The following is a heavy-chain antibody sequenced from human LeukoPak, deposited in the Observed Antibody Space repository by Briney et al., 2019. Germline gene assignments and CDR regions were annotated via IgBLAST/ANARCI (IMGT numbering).Heavy chain of an antibody. Sequence: SETLSLTCTVSGGSLSSYYWSWIRQPAGKGLEWIGRIYTSGSTNYNPPLKSRVTMSVDTSKNQFSLKLSSVTAADTAVYYCARDIDCSSTSCYNSYYYYGMDVWGQGTTVTVSS. J-gene: IGHJ6*02. V-gene: IGHV4-4*07. CDR3: ARDIDCSSTSCYNSYYYYGMDV. CDR2: IYTSGST. D-gene: IGHD2-2*02. CDR1: GGSLSSYY.